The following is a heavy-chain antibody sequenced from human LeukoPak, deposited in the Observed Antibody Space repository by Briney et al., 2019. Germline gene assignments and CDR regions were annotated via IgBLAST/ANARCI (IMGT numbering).Heavy chain of an antibody. V-gene: IGHV3-13*01. Sequence: GSLRLSCAASGFTFSSYDMHWVRQATGKGLEWVSAIGTAGDTYYPGSVKGRFTISRENAKNSLYLQMNSLRAGDTAVYYCARATMDYYMDVWGKGTTVTVSS. CDR2: IGTAGDT. D-gene: IGHD1-1*01. CDR1: GFTFSSYD. J-gene: IGHJ6*03. CDR3: ARATMDYYMDV.